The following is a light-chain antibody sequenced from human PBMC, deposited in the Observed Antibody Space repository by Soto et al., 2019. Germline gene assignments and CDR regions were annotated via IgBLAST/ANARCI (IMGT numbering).Light chain of an antibody. CDR3: QQYGSSPLT. Sequence: IVFTESPATLSLSRVERATLSCRASQSVSSYLAWYQQKPGQAPRLLIYDASSRATGIPVRFSGSGSETDFTLTITRLEPEDFAVYYCQQYGSSPLTFGGGTKVDIK. CDR2: DAS. J-gene: IGKJ4*01. CDR1: QSVSSY. V-gene: IGKV3-20*01.